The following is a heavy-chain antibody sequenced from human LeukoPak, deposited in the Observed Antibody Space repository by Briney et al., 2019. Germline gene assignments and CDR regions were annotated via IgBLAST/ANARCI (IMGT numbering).Heavy chain of an antibody. Sequence: PSETLSLTCAVYGGSFSGYYWSWIRQPPGKGLEWIGEINHSGSTNYNPSLKSRVTISVDTSKNQCSLKLSSVTAADAAVYYCARGSLNRYYYYYYGMDVWGQGTTVTVSS. CDR3: ARGSLNRYYYYYYGMDV. CDR1: GGSFSGYY. V-gene: IGHV4-34*01. J-gene: IGHJ6*02. CDR2: INHSGST.